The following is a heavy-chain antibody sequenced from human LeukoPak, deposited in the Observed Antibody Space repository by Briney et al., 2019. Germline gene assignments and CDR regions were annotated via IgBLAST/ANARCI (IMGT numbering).Heavy chain of an antibody. J-gene: IGHJ6*03. CDR1: GFSFSSYW. CDR2: IKQDGSEK. CDR3: ARAVRTGGSITYYYYYYYMDV. Sequence: GGSLRLSCAASGFSFSSYWMSWVRQAPGKGLEWGANIKQDGSEKYYVDSVKGRFTISRDNAKNSLYLQMNSMRAEDTAVYYCARAVRTGGSITYYYYYYYMDVWGKGTTVTISS. V-gene: IGHV3-7*01. D-gene: IGHD1-20*01.